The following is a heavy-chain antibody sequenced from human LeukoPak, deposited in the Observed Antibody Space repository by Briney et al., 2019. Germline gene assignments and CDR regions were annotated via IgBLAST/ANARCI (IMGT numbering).Heavy chain of an antibody. V-gene: IGHV3-21*01. Sequence: PGGSLRLSCAASGFTFSSYSMNWVRQAPGKGLEWVSSISSSSSYIYYADSVKGRFTISRDNAKNSLYLQMNSLRAEDTAVYYCARALDERIAVAGTGYWGQGTLVTVSS. CDR2: ISSSSSYI. J-gene: IGHJ4*02. D-gene: IGHD6-19*01. CDR1: GFTFSSYS. CDR3: ARALDERIAVAGTGY.